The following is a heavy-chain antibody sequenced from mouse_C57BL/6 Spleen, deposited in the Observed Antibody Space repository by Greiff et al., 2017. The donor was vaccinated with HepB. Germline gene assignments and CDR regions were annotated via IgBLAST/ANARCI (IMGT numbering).Heavy chain of an antibody. CDR2: ISYDGSN. D-gene: IGHD2-4*01. CDR1: GYSITSGYY. J-gene: IGHJ3*01. V-gene: IGHV3-6*01. Sequence: EVQLVESGPGLVKPSQSLSLTCSVTGYSITSGYYWNWIRQFPGNKLEWMGYISYDGSNNYNPSLKNRISITRYTAKNQFFLKLNSVTTEDTATYYGAREDYDYARFAYWGQGTLVTVSA. CDR3: AREDYDYARFAY.